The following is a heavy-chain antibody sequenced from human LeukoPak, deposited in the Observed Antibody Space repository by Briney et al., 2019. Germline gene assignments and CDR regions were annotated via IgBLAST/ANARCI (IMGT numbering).Heavy chain of an antibody. CDR3: ARDRLRYFDWGNAFDI. D-gene: IGHD3-9*01. V-gene: IGHV4-4*07. J-gene: IGHJ3*02. CDR2: IYTSGST. Sequence: SETLSLTCTVSGGSISSYYWSWIRQPAGKGLEWIGRIYTSGSTNYNPSLKSRVTISVDTSKNQFSLKLSSVTAADTAVYYCARDRLRYFDWGNAFDIWGQGTMVTVSS. CDR1: GGSISSYY.